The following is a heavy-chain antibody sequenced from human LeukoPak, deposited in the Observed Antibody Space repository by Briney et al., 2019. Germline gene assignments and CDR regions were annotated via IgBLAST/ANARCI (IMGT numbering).Heavy chain of an antibody. CDR2: IYYSGST. CDR3: ARGDQDFDY. J-gene: IGHJ4*02. Sequence: SETPSLTCTVSGGSISSSSYYWGWIRQPPGKGLEWIGSIYYSGSTYYNPSLKSRVTISVDTSKNQFSLKLGSVTAADTAVYYCARGDQDFDYWGQGTLVTVSS. CDR1: GGSISSSSYY. V-gene: IGHV4-39*01. D-gene: IGHD2-2*01.